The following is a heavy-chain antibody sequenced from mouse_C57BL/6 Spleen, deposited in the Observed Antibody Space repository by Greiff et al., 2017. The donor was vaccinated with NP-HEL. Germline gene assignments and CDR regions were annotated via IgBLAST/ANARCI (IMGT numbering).Heavy chain of an antibody. CDR1: GYSFTGYI. CDR2: IYPYNGGT. J-gene: IGHJ2*01. CDR3: SNVNSTGD. D-gene: IGHD2-1*01. Sequence: FPLLQSGPELVKPGASVKISCKASGYSFTGYIMNLVKQSHGQSLEWICEIYPYNGGTNYNQKFKGKATLTVHTSSCTEYMELHILTSEVSSVYYWSNVNSTGDWGQGTTLTVSS. V-gene: IGHV1-25*01.